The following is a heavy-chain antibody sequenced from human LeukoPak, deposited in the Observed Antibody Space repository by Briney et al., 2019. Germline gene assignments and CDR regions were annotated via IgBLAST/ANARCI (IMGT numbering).Heavy chain of an antibody. J-gene: IGHJ2*01. V-gene: IGHV3-13*01. CDR1: GFTLSTYD. CDR2: IYRAGDT. CDR3: ARASPADFNL. Sequence: AGGSLRLSCAASGFTLSTYDMHWVRQPTGEGLEWVSIIYRAGDTYYPGSVKGRFTISRDNAKNSLYLQMNSLRAEDTAVYYCARASPADFNLWGRGTLVTVSS.